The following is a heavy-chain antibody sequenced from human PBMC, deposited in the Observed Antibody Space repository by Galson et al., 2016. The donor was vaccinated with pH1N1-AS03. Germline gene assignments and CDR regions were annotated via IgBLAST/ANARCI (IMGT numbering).Heavy chain of an antibody. CDR3: L. D-gene: IGHD6-6*01. CDR1: GFTFSSHW. CDR2: ISSDGSAT. V-gene: IGHV3-74*01. Sequence: SLRLSCAASGFTFSSHWMHWVRQGPGKGLEWVSRISSDGSATRYADSVQGRFTISRDNGKKTLYLQMNSLTGDDTGSSNLLWGQGTLVTVSS. J-gene: IGHJ4*02.